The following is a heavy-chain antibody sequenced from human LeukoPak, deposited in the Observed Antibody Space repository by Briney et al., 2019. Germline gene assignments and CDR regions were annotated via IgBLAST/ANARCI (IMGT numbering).Heavy chain of an antibody. Sequence: ASVKVSCKASGFTFTTYFMHWVRQAPGQGLEWMGKINPSGDTTTYAQKFQGGITMTRDTSTSTVYMELSSLRSEDTAVYYCARDRNGDQGANAFDIWGQGTMVTVPS. CDR2: INPSGDTT. CDR3: ARDRNGDQGANAFDI. D-gene: IGHD2-21*02. CDR1: GFTFTTYF. V-gene: IGHV1-46*01. J-gene: IGHJ3*02.